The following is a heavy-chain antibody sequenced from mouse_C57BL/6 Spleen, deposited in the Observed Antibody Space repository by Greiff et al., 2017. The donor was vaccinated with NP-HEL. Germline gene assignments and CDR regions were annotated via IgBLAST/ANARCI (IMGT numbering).Heavy chain of an antibody. CDR2: INPYNGDT. CDR1: GYSFTGYF. D-gene: IGHD2-5*01. CDR3: AGGYSNSWFAY. Sequence: EVKLVESGPELVKPGDSVKISCKASGYSFTGYFMNWVMQSHGKSLEWIGRINPYNGDTFYNQKFKGKATLTVDKSSSTAHMELRSLTSEDSAVYYCAGGYSNSWFAYWGQGTLVTVSA. V-gene: IGHV1-20*01. J-gene: IGHJ3*01.